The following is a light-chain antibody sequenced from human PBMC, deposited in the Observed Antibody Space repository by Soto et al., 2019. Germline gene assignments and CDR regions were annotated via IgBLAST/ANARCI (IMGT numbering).Light chain of an antibody. J-gene: IGKJ4*01. CDR2: DAS. CDR1: HSVSSQY. Sequence: EIVLTQSPATLSLSPGEGATLSCGASHSVSSQYLARYQHKPGLAPRLLIYDASSRATGIPDRFSGSGSGTDFTLTISRLEPEDFAVYYCQQYGSSPLTFGGGTKVESK. V-gene: IGKV3D-20*01. CDR3: QQYGSSPLT.